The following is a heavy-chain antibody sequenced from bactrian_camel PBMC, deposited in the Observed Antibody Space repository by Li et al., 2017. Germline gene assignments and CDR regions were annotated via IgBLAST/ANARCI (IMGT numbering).Heavy chain of an antibody. CDR3: ATTTADCLPWLEPRRYTY. J-gene: IGHJ4*01. Sequence: VQLVESGGGSAQAGGSLRLSCAASGFTFSSYYMTWARQAPGKGLEWVSSIYTGGVTAYYADSVKGRFTISQANPRHLYLQMNSLTPEDTAMYYCATTTADCLPWLEPRRYTYWGQGTQVTVS. CDR1: GFTFSSYY. CDR2: IYTGGVTA. D-gene: IGHD3*01. V-gene: IGHV3-2*01.